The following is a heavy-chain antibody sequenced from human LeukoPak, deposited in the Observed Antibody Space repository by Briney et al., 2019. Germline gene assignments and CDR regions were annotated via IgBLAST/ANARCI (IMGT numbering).Heavy chain of an antibody. CDR1: GYTFTGYY. CDR3: ARDRGGYSYGRRGIDY. Sequence: GESLKISCKASGYTFTGYYMHWVRQAPGQGLEWMGWINPNSGGTNYAQKFQGRVTMTRDTSISTAYMELSRLRSDDTAVYYCARDRGGYSYGRRGIDYWGQGTLVTVSS. D-gene: IGHD5-18*01. CDR2: INPNSGGT. V-gene: IGHV1-2*02. J-gene: IGHJ4*02.